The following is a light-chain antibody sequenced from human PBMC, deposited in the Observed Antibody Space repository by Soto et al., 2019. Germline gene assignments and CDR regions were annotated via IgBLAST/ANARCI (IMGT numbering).Light chain of an antibody. J-gene: IGLJ1*01. CDR2: DVS. Sequence: QSALTQPASVSGSPGQSITISCTGTSSDVGGYNYFSWYQQHPGKAPKLMIYDVSNRPSGVSNRFSGSKPGNTASLTISGFQDEDDADYYCSSYTSSSTYVFGTGTKLTVL. V-gene: IGLV2-14*01. CDR1: SSDVGGYNY. CDR3: SSYTSSSTYV.